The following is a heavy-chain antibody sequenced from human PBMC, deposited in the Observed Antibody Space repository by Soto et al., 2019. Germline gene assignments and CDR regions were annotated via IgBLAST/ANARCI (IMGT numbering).Heavy chain of an antibody. V-gene: IGHV1-46*01. J-gene: IGHJ4*02. CDR1: GYTFTRYY. Sequence: ASVQVSCKASGYTFTRYYMHWVRQAPGQSLEWMGIINTSHGNTNYPQKYQGRVTITRDTSASTAYMELSSLRFVDTAVYYCARGSELQLWLPWGQGTLVTVSS. CDR3: ARGSELQLWLP. CDR2: INTSHGNT. D-gene: IGHD5-18*01.